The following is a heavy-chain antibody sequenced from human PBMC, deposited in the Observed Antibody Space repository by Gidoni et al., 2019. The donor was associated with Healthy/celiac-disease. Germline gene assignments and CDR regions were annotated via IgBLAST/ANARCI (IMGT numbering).Heavy chain of an antibody. CDR1: GFTFDDYA. V-gene: IGHV3-9*01. CDR3: AKDYGYLNYYYYGMDV. Sequence: EVQLVESGGGLVQPGRSLRLSCAASGFTFDDYAMHWVRQAPGKGLEWVSGISWNSGSIGYADSVKGRFTISRDNAKNSLYLQMNSLRAEDTALYYCAKDYGYLNYYYYGMDVWGQGTTVTVSS. D-gene: IGHD5-12*01. CDR2: ISWNSGSI. J-gene: IGHJ6*02.